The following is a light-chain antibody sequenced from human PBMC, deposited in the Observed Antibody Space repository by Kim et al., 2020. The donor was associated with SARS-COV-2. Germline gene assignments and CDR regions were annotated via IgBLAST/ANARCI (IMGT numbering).Light chain of an antibody. CDR2: KVS. J-gene: IGLJ3*02. CDR3: LSADSSGSFRRV. Sequence: LGQMARFTCSGDALPKKYAYWYQQKPGQFRVLVIYKVSERPSGIPGLFAGSSSGTIVTLTISGVQAEDEADYYCLSADSSGSFRRVFGGGTKLTVL. CDR1: ALPKKY. V-gene: IGLV3-16*01.